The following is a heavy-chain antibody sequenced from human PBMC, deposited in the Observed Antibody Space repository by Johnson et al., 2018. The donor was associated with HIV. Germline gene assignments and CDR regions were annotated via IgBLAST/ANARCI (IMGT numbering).Heavy chain of an antibody. CDR1: GFTFSSYG. J-gene: IGHJ3*02. V-gene: IGHV3-30*18. D-gene: IGHD1-1*01. Sequence: VQLVESGGGVVQPGRSLRLSCAASGFTFSSYGMHWVRQAPGKGLEWVAVISYDGNIKYYADSVKGRFTISRDNSKNTLYLQMNSLRAEDTAVYYCAKDRTGFDAFDIWGQGTMVTVSS. CDR2: ISYDGNIK. CDR3: AKDRTGFDAFDI.